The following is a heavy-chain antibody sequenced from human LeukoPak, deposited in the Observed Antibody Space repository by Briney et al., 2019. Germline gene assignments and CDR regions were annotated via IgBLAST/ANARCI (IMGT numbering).Heavy chain of an antibody. CDR2: INHSGST. CDR1: GGSFSGYY. V-gene: IGHV4-34*01. D-gene: IGHD6-13*01. CDR3: ASGQQLVDAFDI. Sequence: PSETLSLTCAVYGGSFSGYYWSWIRQPPGKGLEWIGEINHSGSTNYNPSLKSRVTISVDTSKNQFPLKLSSVTAADTAVYYCASGQQLVDAFDIWGQGTMVTVSS. J-gene: IGHJ3*02.